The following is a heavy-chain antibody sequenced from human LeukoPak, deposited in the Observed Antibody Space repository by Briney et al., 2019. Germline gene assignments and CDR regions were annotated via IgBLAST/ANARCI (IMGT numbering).Heavy chain of an antibody. J-gene: IGHJ4*02. CDR2: IYYSGST. D-gene: IGHD5-18*01. CDR1: GGSISSYN. CDR3: ASLADTAMSY. Sequence: SETLSLTCTVSGGSISSYNWSWIRQPPGKGLEWIGYIYYSGSTNYNPSLKSRVTISVDTSKNQFSLKLSSVTAADTAVYYCASLADTAMSYWGQGTLVTVSS. V-gene: IGHV4-59*08.